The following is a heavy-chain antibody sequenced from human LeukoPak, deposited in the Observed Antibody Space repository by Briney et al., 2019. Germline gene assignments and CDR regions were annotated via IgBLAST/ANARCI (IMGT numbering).Heavy chain of an antibody. Sequence: ASVKVSCKXSGYTFTGYYMHWVRQAPGQGLEWMGWINPNSGGTNYAQKFQGRVTMTRDTSISTAYMELSRLRSDDTAVYYCARDSAGRVGATYYWGQGTLVTVSS. V-gene: IGHV1-2*02. J-gene: IGHJ4*02. CDR1: GYTFTGYY. CDR3: ARDSAGRVGATYY. D-gene: IGHD1-26*01. CDR2: INPNSGGT.